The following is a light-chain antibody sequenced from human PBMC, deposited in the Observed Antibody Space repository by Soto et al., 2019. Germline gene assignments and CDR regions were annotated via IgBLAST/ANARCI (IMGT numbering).Light chain of an antibody. V-gene: IGKV1-5*01. J-gene: IGKJ3*01. Sequence: DIQMTQSPSTLSASVGDRVTITCRASQTIDNWLAWYQQKPGKAPKVLIYDASRLESGVPSRFSGGGSGTAFSLTITGLQLDDFATYYWQQFDTFICTVGPGTRVEIK. CDR2: DAS. CDR1: QTIDNW. CDR3: QQFDTFICT.